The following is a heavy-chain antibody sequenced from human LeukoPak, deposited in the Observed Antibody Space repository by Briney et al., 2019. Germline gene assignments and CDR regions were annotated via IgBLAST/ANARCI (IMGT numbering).Heavy chain of an antibody. J-gene: IGHJ4*02. Sequence: GGSLRLSCAASGFTFSSYTMNWVRQAPGKGLEWVSSITTSSTYIYYADSVRGRFTISRDNAKNSLYLRMSSLRVEDTAVYYCARGEGYYASGSYYIDYWGQGTLVTVSA. CDR1: GFTFSSYT. CDR2: ITTSSTYI. CDR3: ARGEGYYASGSYYIDY. D-gene: IGHD3-10*01. V-gene: IGHV3-21*01.